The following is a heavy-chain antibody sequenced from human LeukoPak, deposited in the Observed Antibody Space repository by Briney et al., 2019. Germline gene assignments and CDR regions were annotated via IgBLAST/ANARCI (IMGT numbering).Heavy chain of an antibody. CDR2: IWYDGRDK. J-gene: IGHJ4*02. V-gene: IGHV3-30*02. Sequence: GGSLRLSCAASGFTFSGCGVHWVRQAPGKGLEGVAFIWYDGRDKYYVDSVKGRFTISRDNSKNTLYLQMNSLRAEDTAMHYCAKDPYSYGSYFDYWGQGTLVTVSS. CDR1: GFTFSGCG. CDR3: AKDPYSYGSYFDY. D-gene: IGHD5-18*01.